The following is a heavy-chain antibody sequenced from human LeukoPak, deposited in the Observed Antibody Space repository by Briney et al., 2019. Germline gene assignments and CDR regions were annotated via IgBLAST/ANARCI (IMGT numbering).Heavy chain of an antibody. V-gene: IGHV1-2*02. J-gene: IGHJ4*02. CDR3: ASNIVDTAMVEHY. D-gene: IGHD5-18*01. CDR2: INPNSGGT. Sequence: ASVKVSCKASGYTFTGYYMHWVRQAPGQGLEWMGWINPNSGGTNYAQKFQGRVTMTRDTSISTAYMELSRLRSDDTAVYYCASNIVDTAMVEHYWGQGTLVTVSS. CDR1: GYTFTGYY.